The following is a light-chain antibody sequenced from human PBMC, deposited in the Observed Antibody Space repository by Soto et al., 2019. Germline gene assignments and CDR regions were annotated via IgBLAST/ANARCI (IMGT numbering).Light chain of an antibody. Sequence: IVLTQSPVTLALSPGERAVLSCRASQSVSTSLAWYQHKPGQAPRLFIYDASKRAPGIPARFSGSGSGTDFTLTISSLEPEYIAVYYCQVRDVWPSFGQGTKVEIK. J-gene: IGKJ1*01. V-gene: IGKV3-11*01. CDR2: DAS. CDR1: QSVSTS. CDR3: QVRDVWPS.